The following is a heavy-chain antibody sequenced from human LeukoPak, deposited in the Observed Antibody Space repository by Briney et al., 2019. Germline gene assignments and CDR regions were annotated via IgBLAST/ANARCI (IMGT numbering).Heavy chain of an antibody. CDR1: GGSISSYY. J-gene: IGHJ4*02. V-gene: IGHV4-59*08. CDR3: ARRAPYSYEWSTLDY. Sequence: ETLCLTCTVSGGSISSYYWSWIRQPPGKGLEWIGYIYYSGSTNYNPSLKSRVTISVDTSKNQFSLKLSSVTAADTAVYYCARRAPYSYEWSTLDYWGQGTLVSVSS. D-gene: IGHD5-18*01. CDR2: IYYSGST.